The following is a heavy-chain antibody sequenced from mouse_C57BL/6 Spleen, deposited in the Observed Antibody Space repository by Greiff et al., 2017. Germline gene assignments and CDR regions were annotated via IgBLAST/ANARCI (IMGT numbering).Heavy chain of an antibody. CDR2: IYPRSGNT. CDR1: GYTFTSYG. D-gene: IGHD2-1*01. Sequence: QVQLQQSGAELARPGASVKLSCKASGYTFTSYGISWVKQRTGQGLEWIGEIYPRSGNTYYNEKFKGKATLTADKSSSTAYMELRSLTSEDSAVYFCARIAMVTTDRYYFDYGGQGTTLTVSS. J-gene: IGHJ2*01. V-gene: IGHV1-81*01. CDR3: ARIAMVTTDRYYFDY.